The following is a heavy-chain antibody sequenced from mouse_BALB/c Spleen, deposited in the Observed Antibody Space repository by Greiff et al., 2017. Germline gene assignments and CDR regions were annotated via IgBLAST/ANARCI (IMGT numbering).Heavy chain of an antibody. J-gene: IGHJ2*01. CDR3: AMDDSYFDY. CDR1: GFSLTSYG. CDR2: IWSGGST. V-gene: IGHV2-2*02. Sequence: QVQLKESGPGLVQPSQSLSITCTVSGFSLTSYGVHWVRQSPGKGLEWLGVIWSGGSTDYNAAFISRLSISKDNSKSQVFFKMNSLQANDTAIYYCAMDDSYFDYWGQGTTLTVSS.